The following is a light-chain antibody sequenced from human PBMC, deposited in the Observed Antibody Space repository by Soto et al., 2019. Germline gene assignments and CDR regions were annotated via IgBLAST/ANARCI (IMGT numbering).Light chain of an antibody. CDR2: DAS. Sequence: EIVLTQSPATLSLSPGERATLFCRASQSVSSYLAWYQQKPGQAPRLLIYDASNRATGIPARFSGSGSGTDFTLTISRLEPEDFAVYYCQQRSNWPLTFGPGTKVDIK. V-gene: IGKV3-11*01. CDR3: QQRSNWPLT. CDR1: QSVSSY. J-gene: IGKJ3*01.